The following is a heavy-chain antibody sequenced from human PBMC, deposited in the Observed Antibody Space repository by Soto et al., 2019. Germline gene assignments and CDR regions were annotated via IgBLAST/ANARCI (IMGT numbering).Heavy chain of an antibody. Sequence: SETLSLTCTVSGGSITSYYWSWIRQPPGKGLEWIGFIYYSGSTSYNPSLKSRVSISVDTSKNQFSLKLSSVTAADTAVYYCARQVTTIYYFFAYWARGALVTVSS. CDR1: GGSITSYY. J-gene: IGHJ4*02. CDR3: ARQVTTIYYFFAY. D-gene: IGHD5-12*01. V-gene: IGHV4-59*08. CDR2: IYYSGST.